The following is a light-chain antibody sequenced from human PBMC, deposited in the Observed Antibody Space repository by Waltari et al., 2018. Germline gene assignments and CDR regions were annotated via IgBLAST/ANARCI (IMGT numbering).Light chain of an antibody. J-gene: IGLJ1*01. CDR2: YDD. CDR1: SSNIGNNA. CDR3: AAWDDSLSGYV. Sequence: QSVLTQPPSVSEAPRQGVTIPCSGSSSNIGNNAINWYQQLPGKAPKLLIYYDDLLPSGVSDRFSGSKSGTSASLAISGLQSEDEADYYCAAWDDSLSGYVFGTGTKVTVL. V-gene: IGLV1-36*01.